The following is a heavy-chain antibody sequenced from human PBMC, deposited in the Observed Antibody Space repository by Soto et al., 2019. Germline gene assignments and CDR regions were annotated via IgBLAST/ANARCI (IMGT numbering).Heavy chain of an antibody. Sequence: EVQLLESGGGLVQPGGSLRLSCAASGFTFSSYAMSWVRQAPGKGLEWVSDISGSGDSTYYANSVKGRFTISRDNYKNTLYLQMNSLRAEDTAVYYCAKDTPQEWLLVFHYWGQGTLVTVSS. CDR1: GFTFSSYA. CDR2: ISGSGDST. D-gene: IGHD3-3*01. J-gene: IGHJ4*02. CDR3: AKDTPQEWLLVFHY. V-gene: IGHV3-23*01.